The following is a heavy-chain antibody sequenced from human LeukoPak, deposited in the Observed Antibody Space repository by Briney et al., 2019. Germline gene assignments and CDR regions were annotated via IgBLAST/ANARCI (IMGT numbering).Heavy chain of an antibody. V-gene: IGHV3-7*04. CDR2: IKQDGSEK. D-gene: IGHD3-10*01. J-gene: IGHJ4*02. CDR3: ARDMYYGSGSPTADY. CDR1: GFTFSSYW. Sequence: PGGSLRLSCAASGFTFSSYWMSWVRQAPGKGLEWAANIKQDGSEKYYVDSVRGRFTISRDNAKNSLYLQMNSLRAEDTAVYYCARDMYYGSGSPTADYWGQGTLVTVSS.